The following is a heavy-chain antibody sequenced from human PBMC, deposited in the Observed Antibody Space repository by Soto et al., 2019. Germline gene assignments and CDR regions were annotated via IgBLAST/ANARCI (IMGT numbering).Heavy chain of an antibody. CDR1: GFSLSTSGVG. J-gene: IGHJ5*02. CDR3: ANCNYYYSSGYYLNWFDP. Sequence: QITLKESGPTLVKPTQTLTLTCTFSGFSLSTSGVGVGWIRQPPGKALEWLALIYWDDDKRYSPSVKSRLTITKDTPKNPVVLTMTNMEPVDNGTYYCANCNYYYSSGYYLNWFDPWGQGTLVTV. D-gene: IGHD3-22*01. CDR2: IYWDDDK. V-gene: IGHV2-5*02.